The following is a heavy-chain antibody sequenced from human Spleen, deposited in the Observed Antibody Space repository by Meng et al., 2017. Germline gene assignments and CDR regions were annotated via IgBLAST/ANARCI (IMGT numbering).Heavy chain of an antibody. CDR1: GGSISSNNW. J-gene: IGHJ4*02. Sequence: QVQLQESGPGLVKSSGTLSLTCAVSGGSISSNNWWSWVRQPPGKGLEWIGEIYHSGRTNYNPSLKSRVTISVDKSKNQFSLKLSSVTAADTAVYYCARDVGVIPHSYDYWGQGTLVTVSS. CDR2: IYHSGRT. V-gene: IGHV4-4*02. D-gene: IGHD3-16*02. CDR3: ARDVGVIPHSYDY.